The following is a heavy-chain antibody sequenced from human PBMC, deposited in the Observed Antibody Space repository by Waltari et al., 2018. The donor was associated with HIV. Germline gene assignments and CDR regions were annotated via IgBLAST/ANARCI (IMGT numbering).Heavy chain of an antibody. CDR1: GFPFSSYG. Sequence: QVQLVESGGGVVQPGRSLRLSCAASGFPFSSYGMHWVRQAPGKGLEWGAVISYDGSNKYYADAVKGRFTISRDNSKNTLELQMNSLRAEDTAVYYCAKDKGGVTYIFDYWGQGTLVTVSS. V-gene: IGHV3-30*18. J-gene: IGHJ4*02. D-gene: IGHD1-1*01. CDR2: ISYDGSNK. CDR3: AKDKGGVTYIFDY.